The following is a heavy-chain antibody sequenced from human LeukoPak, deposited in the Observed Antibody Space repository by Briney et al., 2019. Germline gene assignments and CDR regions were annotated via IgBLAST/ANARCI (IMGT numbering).Heavy chain of an antibody. Sequence: EASVKVSCKASGYTFTSYGISWVRQAPGQGLEWMGWISAYNGNTNYAQKLQGRVTMTTDTSTSTTYMELRSLRSDDTAVYYCARSYYYYYYMDVWGKGTTVTVSS. V-gene: IGHV1-18*01. CDR3: ARSYYYYYYMDV. CDR2: ISAYNGNT. CDR1: GYTFTSYG. J-gene: IGHJ6*03.